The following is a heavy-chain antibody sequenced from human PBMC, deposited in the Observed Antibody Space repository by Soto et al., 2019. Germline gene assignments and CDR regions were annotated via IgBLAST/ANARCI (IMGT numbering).Heavy chain of an antibody. J-gene: IGHJ4*02. D-gene: IGHD6-19*01. CDR1: GYSFTSYW. Sequence: GESLKISCKGSGYSFTSYWIGWVRQMPGKGLEWMGIIYPGDSDTRYSPSFQGQVTISADKSISTAYLQWSSLKASDTAMYYCARGGTHQQWLVHFDYWGQGTLVTVSS. CDR2: IYPGDSDT. V-gene: IGHV5-51*01. CDR3: ARGGTHQQWLVHFDY.